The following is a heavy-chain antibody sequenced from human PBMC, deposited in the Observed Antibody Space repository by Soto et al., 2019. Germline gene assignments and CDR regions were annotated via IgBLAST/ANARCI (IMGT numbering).Heavy chain of an antibody. J-gene: IGHJ6*02. V-gene: IGHV1-69*01. CDR1: GGTFSTYG. CDR3: ARDEAAAATRGMDV. CDR2: IIPIFDTT. D-gene: IGHD6-13*01. Sequence: QVQLVQSGAEVKKPGYSVKVSCKASGGTFSTYGINWVRQAPGQGLEWMGGIIPIFDTTNYAQKFQGKFTITADESTSTVYMEISSLRSEDTAVYYCARDEAAAATRGMDVWGQGTTVTVSS.